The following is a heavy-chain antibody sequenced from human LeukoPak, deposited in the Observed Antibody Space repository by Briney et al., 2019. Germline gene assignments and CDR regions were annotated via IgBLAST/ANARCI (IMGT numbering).Heavy chain of an antibody. V-gene: IGHV3-11*04. CDR1: GFTFSPYS. CDR3: ARDLTDDFWSGYYKHYFDY. Sequence: GGSLRLSCTASGFTFSPYSMSWVRQAPGKGLEWVSYIGSRGSNGVSARYYADSVKGRFTISRDNAKNSLYLQMNSLRAEDTAVYYCARDLTDDFWSGYYKHYFDYWGQGTLVTVSS. CDR2: IGSRGSNGVSAR. D-gene: IGHD3-3*01. J-gene: IGHJ4*02.